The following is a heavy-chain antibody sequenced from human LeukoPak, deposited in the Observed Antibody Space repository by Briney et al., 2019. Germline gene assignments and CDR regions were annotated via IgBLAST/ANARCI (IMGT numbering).Heavy chain of an antibody. CDR2: ISAYNGNT. V-gene: IGHV1-18*01. CDR1: GYTFTSYG. CDR3: AGGWEPYDYWFDP. J-gene: IGHJ5*02. D-gene: IGHD5-12*01. Sequence: GASVKVSCKASGYTFTSYGISWVRQAPGQGLEWMGWISAYNGNTNYAQKLQGRVTMTRDTSISTAYMELSGLRSEDTAIYYCAGGWEPYDYWFDPWGQGTLVTVSS.